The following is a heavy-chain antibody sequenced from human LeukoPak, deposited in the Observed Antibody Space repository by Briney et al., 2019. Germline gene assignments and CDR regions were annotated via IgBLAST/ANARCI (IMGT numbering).Heavy chain of an antibody. CDR2: INPNSGGT. CDR3: ARTYSGYDYADY. J-gene: IGHJ4*02. Sequence: ASVKVSCKASGYTFTGYYMHWVRQAPGQGLEWTGWINPNSGGTNYAQKFQGRVTMTRDTSISTAYMELSGLRSDDTAVYYCARTYSGYDYADYWGQGTLVTVSS. CDR1: GYTFTGYY. V-gene: IGHV1-2*02. D-gene: IGHD5-12*01.